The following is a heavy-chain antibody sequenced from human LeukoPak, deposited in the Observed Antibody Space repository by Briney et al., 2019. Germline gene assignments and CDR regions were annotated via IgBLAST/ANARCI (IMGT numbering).Heavy chain of an antibody. CDR3: ARGGYSSSWYHFDY. CDR1: GFGFSTSW. CDR2: INGDGSTT. J-gene: IGHJ4*02. Sequence: GGSLRLSCAASGFGFSTSWMHWVRHAPGKGLVWVARINGDGSTTNYADSVKGRFTISRDNSKNTLFLQMNSLRAEDTAVYYCARGGYSSSWYHFDYWAREPWSPSPQ. V-gene: IGHV3-74*01. D-gene: IGHD6-13*01.